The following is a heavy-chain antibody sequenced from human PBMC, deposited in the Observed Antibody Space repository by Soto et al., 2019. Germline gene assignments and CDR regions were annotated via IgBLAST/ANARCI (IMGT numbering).Heavy chain of an antibody. CDR3: ARGSNAAYNL. Sequence: QVQLQESGPGTVKPSETLSLSCAVSGGSISRGGYYWSWIRQHPGKGLEWIAYIYNTGKTDHNPSLKSRVIISVDMTKNQVSLSLSSVTGADTPVYYCARGSNAAYNLWGQGTLVTVSA. J-gene: IGHJ3*01. CDR1: GGSISRGGYY. CDR2: IYNTGKT. V-gene: IGHV4-31*11.